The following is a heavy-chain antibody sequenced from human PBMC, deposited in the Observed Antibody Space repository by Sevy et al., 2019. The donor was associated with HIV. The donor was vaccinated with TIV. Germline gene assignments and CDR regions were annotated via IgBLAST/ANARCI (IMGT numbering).Heavy chain of an antibody. V-gene: IGHV3-7*01. CDR3: ARDSGGYDF. CDR1: GINFSGYW. Sequence: LSLTCAASGINFSGYWMSWVRQVPGKGLEWVANINEDGTKDYYVGSVKGRFTISRDNAKNSLYLQMNSVRVEDTAVYYCARDSGGYDFWGQGTLVTVSS. J-gene: IGHJ4*02. D-gene: IGHD5-12*01. CDR2: INEDGTKD.